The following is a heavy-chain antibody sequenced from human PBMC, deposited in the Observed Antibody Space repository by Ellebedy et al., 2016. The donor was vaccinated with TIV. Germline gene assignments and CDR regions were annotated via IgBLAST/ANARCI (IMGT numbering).Heavy chain of an antibody. V-gene: IGHV1-3*01. Sequence: ASVKVSCXASGYTFTSYAMHWVRQAPGQRLEWMGWINAGNGNTKYSQKFQGRVTITRDTSASTAYMELSSLRSEDTAVYYCAREGYYGDPYYYYGMDVWGQGTTVTVSS. CDR2: INAGNGNT. D-gene: IGHD4-17*01. J-gene: IGHJ6*02. CDR3: AREGYYGDPYYYYGMDV. CDR1: GYTFTSYA.